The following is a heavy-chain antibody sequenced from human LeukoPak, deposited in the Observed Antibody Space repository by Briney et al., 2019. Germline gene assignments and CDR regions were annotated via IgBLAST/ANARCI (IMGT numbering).Heavy chain of an antibody. D-gene: IGHD4-17*01. V-gene: IGHV1-2*06. CDR3: AREPRESDYGDYVGWFDP. CDR2: INPNSGGT. CDR1: GYTFTGYY. J-gene: IGHJ5*02. Sequence: ASVKVSCKASGYTFTGYYMRWVRQAPGQGLEWMGRINPNSGGTNYAQKFQGRVTMTRDTSISTAYMELSRLRSDDTAVYYCAREPRESDYGDYVGWFDPWGQGTLVTVSS.